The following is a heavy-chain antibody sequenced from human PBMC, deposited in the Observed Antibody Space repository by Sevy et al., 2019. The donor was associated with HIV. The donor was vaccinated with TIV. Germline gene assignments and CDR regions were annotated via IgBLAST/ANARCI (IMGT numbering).Heavy chain of an antibody. D-gene: IGHD3-22*01. Sequence: GESLKISCAASGFTFSSYAMHWVRQAPGKGLEWVAVISYDGSNKYYADSVKGRFTISRDNSKNTLYLQMNSLRAEDTAVYYCARDQYYDSSGSPYFDYWGQGTLVTVSS. CDR3: ARDQYYDSSGSPYFDY. V-gene: IGHV3-30-3*01. J-gene: IGHJ4*02. CDR2: ISYDGSNK. CDR1: GFTFSSYA.